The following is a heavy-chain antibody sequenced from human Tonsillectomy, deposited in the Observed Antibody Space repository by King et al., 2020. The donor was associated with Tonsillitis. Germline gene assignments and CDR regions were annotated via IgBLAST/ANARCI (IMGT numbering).Heavy chain of an antibody. V-gene: IGHV4-39*07. D-gene: IGHD6-13*01. Sequence: QLQESGPGLVKPSETLSLTCTVSGGSISSSSYYWGWIRQPPGKGLEWIGCIYYSGSTYYNPSLKSRVTISVDTSKNQFSLKVSSVTAADTAVYYCARHSAGLEIDYWGQGTLVTVSS. CDR1: GGSISSSSYY. CDR3: ARHSAGLEIDY. CDR2: IYYSGST. J-gene: IGHJ4*02.